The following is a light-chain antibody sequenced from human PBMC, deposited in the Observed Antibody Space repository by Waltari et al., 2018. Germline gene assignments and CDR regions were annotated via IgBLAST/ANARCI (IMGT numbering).Light chain of an antibody. J-gene: IGKJ2*01. Sequence: DIQMTQSPSSLSASVGDRVPITCRATQSINNYLTWYQHKPGRAPKLLIYAASSLQSGVPSRFTGSGSGTHFTLTITSLQPEDFATYYCQQTFSIPRSSFGQGTKLEIK. CDR2: AAS. CDR3: QQTFSIPRSS. CDR1: QSINNY. V-gene: IGKV1-39*01.